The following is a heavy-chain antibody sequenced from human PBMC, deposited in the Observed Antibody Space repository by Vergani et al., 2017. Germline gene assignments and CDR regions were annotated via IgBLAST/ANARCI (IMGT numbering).Heavy chain of an antibody. CDR2: IIPIFGTA. V-gene: IGHV1-69*01. CDR1: GGTFSSYA. J-gene: IGHJ6*03. Sequence: QVQLVQSGAEVKKPGSSVKVSCKASGGTFSSYAISWVRQAPGQGLEWMVGIIPIFGTANYAQKFQGRVTITADESTSTAYMELSSLRSEDTAVYYCARDGYCSSTSCRIHYMDVWGKGTTVTVSS. D-gene: IGHD2-2*01. CDR3: ARDGYCSSTSCRIHYMDV.